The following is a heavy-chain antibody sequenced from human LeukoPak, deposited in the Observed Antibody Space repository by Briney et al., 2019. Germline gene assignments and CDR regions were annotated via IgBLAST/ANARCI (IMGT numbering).Heavy chain of an antibody. J-gene: IGHJ3*02. D-gene: IGHD2-2*01. CDR3: AKDTAYQLPPDAFDI. V-gene: IGHV3-23*01. Sequence: PGGSLRLSCAASGFAFSSYAMSWVRQAPGKGLGWVSAISGSGGSTYYADSVKGRFTISRDNSKNTLYLQMNSLRAEDTAVYYCAKDTAYQLPPDAFDIWGQGTMVTVSS. CDR2: ISGSGGST. CDR1: GFAFSSYA.